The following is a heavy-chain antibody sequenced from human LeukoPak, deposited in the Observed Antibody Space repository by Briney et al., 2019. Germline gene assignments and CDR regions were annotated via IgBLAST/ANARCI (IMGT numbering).Heavy chain of an antibody. CDR3: ASSRETTVTPNLDY. CDR2: ISGSGGST. Sequence: PGGSLRLSCAASGFTFSSYAMSWVRQAPGKGLEWVSAISGSGGSTYYADSVKGRFTISRDNSKNTLYLQMNSLRAEDTAVYYCASSRETTVTPNLDYWGQGTLVTVSS. V-gene: IGHV3-23*01. CDR1: GFTFSSYA. J-gene: IGHJ4*02. D-gene: IGHD4-17*01.